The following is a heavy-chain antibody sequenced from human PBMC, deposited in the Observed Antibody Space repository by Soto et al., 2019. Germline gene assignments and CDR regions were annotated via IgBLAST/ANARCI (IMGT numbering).Heavy chain of an antibody. V-gene: IGHV3-64*01. Sequence: PGGSLRLSCAASGFTFSSYAMHWVRQAPGKGLEYVSAISSNGGSTYYANSVKGRFTISRDNSKNTLYLQMGSLRAEDMAVYYCARSDILTGYWIHYGMDVWGQGTTVTVSS. CDR2: ISSNGGST. CDR1: GFTFSSYA. J-gene: IGHJ6*02. D-gene: IGHD3-9*01. CDR3: ARSDILTGYWIHYGMDV.